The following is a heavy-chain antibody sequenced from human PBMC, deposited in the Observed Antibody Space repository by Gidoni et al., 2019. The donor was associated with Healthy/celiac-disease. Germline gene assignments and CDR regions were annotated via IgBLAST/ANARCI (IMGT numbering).Heavy chain of an antibody. CDR1: GFTFSSYA. CDR2: ISYDGRNK. J-gene: IGHJ5*02. Sequence: QVPLVESGGGVVQPGRSLRLSCAASGFTFSSYAMHWVRQAPGKGLEWVAVISYDGRNKYYADSVKGRFTISRDNSKNTLYLQMNSLRAEDTAVYYCAREHSSGWYGRWFDPWGQGTLVTVSS. D-gene: IGHD6-19*01. CDR3: AREHSSGWYGRWFDP. V-gene: IGHV3-30*04.